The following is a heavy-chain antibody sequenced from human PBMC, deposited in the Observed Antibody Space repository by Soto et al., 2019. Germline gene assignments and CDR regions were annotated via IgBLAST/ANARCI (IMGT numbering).Heavy chain of an antibody. V-gene: IGHV3-48*01. CDR2: ISSSSSTI. CDR1: GFTFSGYS. D-gene: IGHD3-22*01. J-gene: IGHJ4*02. CDR3: ARAPPPYYYDRSGYIFDY. Sequence: PGGSLRLSCAASGFTFSGYSMNWVRQAPGKGLEWVSYISSSSSTIYYADSVKGRFTISRDNAKNSLYLQMNSLRAEDTAVYYCARAPPPYYYDRSGYIFDYWDQGTLVTVSS.